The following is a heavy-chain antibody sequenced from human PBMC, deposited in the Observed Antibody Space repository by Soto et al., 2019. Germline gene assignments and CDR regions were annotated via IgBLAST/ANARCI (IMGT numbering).Heavy chain of an antibody. Sequence: QLQLQESGPGLGKPSGTLSLTCTVSGGSLSSSSYYWGWIRQPPGKGLGGIGRIYYSGSTYYNPSLKSRVTISVDTSKNQFSLKLSSVTAADTAVYYCARLSPGGYCGGDCRHYFDYWGQGTLVTVSS. CDR1: GGSLSSSSYY. V-gene: IGHV4-39*01. CDR3: ARLSPGGYCGGDCRHYFDY. J-gene: IGHJ4*02. CDR2: IYYSGST. D-gene: IGHD2-21*02.